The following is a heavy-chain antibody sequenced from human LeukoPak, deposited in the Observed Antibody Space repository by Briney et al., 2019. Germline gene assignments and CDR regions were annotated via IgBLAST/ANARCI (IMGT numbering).Heavy chain of an antibody. D-gene: IGHD1-26*01. Sequence: PGGSLRLSCVVSGFSFNTYEMNWVRQSPGKGLEWISYITSSGSDKFYADSVKGRFTISRDNAKNSLWLQMHSLRVDDTAVYYCARWAKNSYYYYMDVWGIGTTVTVSS. CDR2: ITSSGSDK. V-gene: IGHV3-48*03. CDR3: ARWAKNSYYYYMDV. J-gene: IGHJ6*03. CDR1: GFSFNTYE.